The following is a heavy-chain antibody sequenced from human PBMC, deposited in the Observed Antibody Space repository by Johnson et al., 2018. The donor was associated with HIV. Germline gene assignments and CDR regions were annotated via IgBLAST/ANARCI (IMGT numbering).Heavy chain of an antibody. J-gene: IGHJ3*02. D-gene: IGHD4-23*01. Sequence: VQLLESGGGLVKPGGSLRLSCVVSGFTFSSYGMHWVRQAPGKGLEWVAVIWYDGSNKYYADSVKGRFTISRDNDKNSLYLQMNSLRAEDTAVYYCASWSWGLRWSGFDIWGQGTTVTVSS. CDR1: GFTFSSYG. V-gene: IGHV3-33*08. CDR2: IWYDGSNK. CDR3: ASWSWGLRWSGFDI.